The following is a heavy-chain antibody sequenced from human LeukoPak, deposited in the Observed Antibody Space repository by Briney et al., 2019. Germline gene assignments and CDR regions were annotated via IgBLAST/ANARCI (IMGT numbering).Heavy chain of an antibody. CDR2: IYSSEST. CDR1: GGSINSYY. D-gene: IGHD4-23*01. Sequence: PSETLSLTCTVSGGSINSYYWSWIWQPAGKGLEWIGRIYSSESTNYNPSLKSRVSMSVDTSKNQFSLKLTSVTAADTAVYYCARGGKATVVTMWGQGILVTVSS. V-gene: IGHV4-4*07. J-gene: IGHJ4*02. CDR3: ARGGKATVVTM.